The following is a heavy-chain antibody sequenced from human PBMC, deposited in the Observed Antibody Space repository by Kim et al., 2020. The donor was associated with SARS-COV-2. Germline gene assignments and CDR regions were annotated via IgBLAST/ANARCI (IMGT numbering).Heavy chain of an antibody. D-gene: IGHD3-10*01. CDR3: ARALWFGELSPTYYYYGIDA. Sequence: SETLSLTCAVSGGSISSSNWWSWVRQPPGKGLEWIGEIYHSGSTNYNPSLKSRVTISVDKSKNQFSLKLSSVTAADTAVYYCARALWFGELSPTYYYYGIDAWGQGTTVTVSS. V-gene: IGHV4-4*02. J-gene: IGHJ6*02. CDR2: IYHSGST. CDR1: GGSISSSNW.